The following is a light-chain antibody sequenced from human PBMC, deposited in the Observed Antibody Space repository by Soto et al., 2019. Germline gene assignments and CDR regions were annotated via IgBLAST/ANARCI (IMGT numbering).Light chain of an antibody. CDR2: LDSDVSH. V-gene: IGLV4-69*01. CDR3: QTWGTGIHVV. CDR1: SGHSSYA. J-gene: IGLJ2*01. Sequence: QLVLTQSPSASASLGASVKLTCTMSSGHSSYAIAWHQQQPEKGPRYLMKLDSDVSHTKGDAIPDRFSGSSSGAERYLTISSLPHEDEADYYCQTWGTGIHVVFGGGTKLTVL.